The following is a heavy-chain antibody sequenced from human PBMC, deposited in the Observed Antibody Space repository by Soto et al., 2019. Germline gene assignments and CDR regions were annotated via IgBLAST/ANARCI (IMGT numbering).Heavy chain of an antibody. V-gene: IGHV5-51*01. J-gene: IGHJ6*02. CDR2: IYPGDSDT. D-gene: IGHD3-16*01. CDR1: GYCFATYW. Sequence: GVPMKIYCQGSGYCFATYWIAWVRQMPGKGLEWMGIIYPGDSDTRYSPSFQGQVTFSADKSISTAYLEWSSLKVSDSGMYYCARRGEASTCYAWDVWGRGTTVTVS. CDR3: ARRGEASTCYAWDV.